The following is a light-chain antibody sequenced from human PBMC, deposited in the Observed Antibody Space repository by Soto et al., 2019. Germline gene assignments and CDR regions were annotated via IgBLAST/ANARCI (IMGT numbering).Light chain of an antibody. Sequence: EIVMTQSPATLSVFPGERATLSCRASQSVGSDLARYQQKPGQPPRLLIYSASTRATGVPARFSGSGSGTEFTLTISSLQFEDFAVYYCQQFNNWHTFGQGTKLEIK. J-gene: IGKJ2*01. CDR1: QSVGSD. CDR3: QQFNNWHT. V-gene: IGKV3-15*01. CDR2: SAS.